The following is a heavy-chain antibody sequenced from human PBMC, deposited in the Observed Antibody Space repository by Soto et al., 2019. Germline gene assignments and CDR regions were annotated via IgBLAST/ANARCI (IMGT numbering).Heavy chain of an antibody. D-gene: IGHD6-13*01. Sequence: GGSLRLSCAASGFTFSSYAMHWVRQAPGKGLEWVAVISYDGSNKYYADSVKGRFTISRDNSKNTLYLQMNSLRAEDTAVYYCARAEPGIAAAQGLGVDYWGQGTLVTVSS. CDR3: ARAEPGIAAAQGLGVDY. J-gene: IGHJ4*02. CDR1: GFTFSSYA. CDR2: ISYDGSNK. V-gene: IGHV3-30-3*01.